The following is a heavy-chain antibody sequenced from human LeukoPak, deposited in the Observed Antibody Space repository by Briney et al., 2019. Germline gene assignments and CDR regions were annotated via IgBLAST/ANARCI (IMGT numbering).Heavy chain of an antibody. D-gene: IGHD6-13*01. CDR3: ARATFSSSGHSY. V-gene: IGHV3-48*03. J-gene: IGHJ4*02. Sequence: GGSLRLSCAASGFTFSYYEMNWVRQAPGKGLEWVSYISNSGATIYYADSVKGRFTISRDNAKSSLFLQMNSLRAEDTGVYYCARATFSSSGHSYWGQGTLVTVSS. CDR2: ISNSGATI. CDR1: GFTFSYYE.